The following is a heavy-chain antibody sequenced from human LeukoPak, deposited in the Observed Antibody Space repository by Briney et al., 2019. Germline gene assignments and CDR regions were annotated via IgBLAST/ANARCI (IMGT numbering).Heavy chain of an antibody. CDR2: INHSGST. J-gene: IGHJ6*03. D-gene: IGHD3-16*01. CDR1: GGSFSGYY. Sequence: SETLSLTCAVYGGSFSGYYWSWIRQPPGKGLEWIGEINHSGSTNYNPSLKSRVTISVDTSKNQFSLKLSSVTAADTAVYYCARLIDPAYYYYMDVWGKGTTVTISS. V-gene: IGHV4-34*01. CDR3: ARLIDPAYYYYMDV.